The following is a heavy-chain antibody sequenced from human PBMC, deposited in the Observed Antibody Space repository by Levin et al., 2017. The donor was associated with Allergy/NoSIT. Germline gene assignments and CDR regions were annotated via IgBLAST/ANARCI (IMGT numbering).Heavy chain of an antibody. D-gene: IGHD2-2*01. Sequence: GESLKISCKASGYTFTGYYMHWVRQAPGQGLEWMGRINPNSGGTNYAQKFQGRVTMTRDTSISTAYMELSRLRSDDTAVYYCARVKRRMSSTSCYGCNQFDYWGQGTLVTVSS. CDR1: GYTFTGYY. CDR2: INPNSGGT. J-gene: IGHJ4*02. CDR3: ARVKRRMSSTSCYGCNQFDY. V-gene: IGHV1-2*06.